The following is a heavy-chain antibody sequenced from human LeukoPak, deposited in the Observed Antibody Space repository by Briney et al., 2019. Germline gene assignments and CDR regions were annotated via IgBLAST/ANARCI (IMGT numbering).Heavy chain of an antibody. CDR1: VYTFTSYD. V-gene: IGHV1-8*03. CDR3: AIRPSCSSNTCYRDRPFDY. CDR2: MNPNSGNT. J-gene: IGHJ4*02. D-gene: IGHD2-2*01. Sequence: ASVKVSCKSSVYTFTSYDINWVRQATGQGLEWMGWMNPNSGNTGYALKFQGRVTITRNTSISTAYMELNSLRSEDTAVYYCAIRPSCSSNTCYRDRPFDYWGQGTLVTVSS.